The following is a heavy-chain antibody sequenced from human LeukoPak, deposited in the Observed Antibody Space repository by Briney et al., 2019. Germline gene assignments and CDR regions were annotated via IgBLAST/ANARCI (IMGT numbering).Heavy chain of an antibody. J-gene: IGHJ6*02. CDR3: ASFGAGYGSGSYYYYGMDV. V-gene: IGHV1-18*01. Sequence: ASVKVCCTASGYTFTSYGISWVRQAPGQGLEWMGWISAYNGNTNYAQKLQGRVTMTTDTSTSTAYMELRSLRSDDTAVYYCASFGAGYGSGSYYYYGMDVWGQGTTVTVSS. CDR2: ISAYNGNT. CDR1: GYTFTSYG. D-gene: IGHD3-10*01.